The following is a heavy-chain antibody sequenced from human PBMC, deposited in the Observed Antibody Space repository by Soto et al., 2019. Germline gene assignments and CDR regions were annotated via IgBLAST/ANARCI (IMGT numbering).Heavy chain of an antibody. CDR1: GFTVSTNY. Sequence: EVQLVESGGGLVQPGGSLRLSCAASGFTVSTNYVTWVRQAPGKGLEWVSTIYGGGSTYYTDSVKGRFIISRDNSKNTLYLQMSRLRGEDTGVYYCARGVNVVRGPGGWFDPWGQGTLVTVSS. CDR3: ARGVNVVRGPGGWFDP. J-gene: IGHJ5*02. V-gene: IGHV3-66*01. CDR2: IYGGGST. D-gene: IGHD3-10*01.